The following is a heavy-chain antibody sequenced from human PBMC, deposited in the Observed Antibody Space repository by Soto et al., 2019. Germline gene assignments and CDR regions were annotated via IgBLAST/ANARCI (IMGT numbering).Heavy chain of an antibody. Sequence: QVQLQQWGAGLLKPSETLSLTCAVYGGSFSGYYWSWIRQPPGKGLEWIGEINHSGSTNYNPSLKRRVTISVDTSKNQFSLKLSSVTAADTAVYYCARGYCSGGSCYTFDYWGQGTLVTVSS. CDR3: ARGYCSGGSCYTFDY. V-gene: IGHV4-34*01. CDR2: INHSGST. CDR1: GGSFSGYY. D-gene: IGHD2-15*01. J-gene: IGHJ4*02.